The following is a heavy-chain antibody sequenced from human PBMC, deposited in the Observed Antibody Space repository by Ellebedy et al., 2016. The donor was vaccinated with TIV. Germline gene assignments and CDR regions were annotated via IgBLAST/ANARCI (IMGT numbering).Heavy chain of an antibody. V-gene: IGHV4-34*01. Sequence: MPSETLSLTCAVYGGSFSGYYWSWIRQPPGKGLEWIGEINHSGSTSYNPSLKSRVSISMDTSSNQFSLKLYSVTAADTAVYYCARAFPYSSGWAFDYWGQGTLITVSS. CDR3: ARAFPYSSGWAFDY. J-gene: IGHJ4*02. D-gene: IGHD6-19*01. CDR2: INHSGST. CDR1: GGSFSGYY.